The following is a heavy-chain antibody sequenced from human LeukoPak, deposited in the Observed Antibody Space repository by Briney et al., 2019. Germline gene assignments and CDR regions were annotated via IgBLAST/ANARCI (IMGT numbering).Heavy chain of an antibody. CDR1: GYTFTGYY. CDR2: MNTNSGGT. D-gene: IGHD6-13*01. J-gene: IGHJ4*02. CDR3: ARDALSIAAAGVFDY. Sequence: GSVTVSCKASGYTFTGYYMHWVRQAPGQGVEGMGWMNTNSGGTNYAQKVQGRVTMTRDTSISTAYMELSRLRSDDTAVYYCARDALSIAAAGVFDYGGQGTLVTVSS. V-gene: IGHV1-2*02.